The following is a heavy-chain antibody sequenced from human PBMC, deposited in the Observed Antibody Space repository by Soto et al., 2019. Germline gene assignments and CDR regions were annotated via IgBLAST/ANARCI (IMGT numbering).Heavy chain of an antibody. Sequence: SETLSLTCTVSGCSISSYYWSWIRQPPGKGLEWIGYIYYSGSTNYNPSLKSRVTISVDTSKNQFSLKLSSVTAADTAVYYCARDTDWDSSGLGYWGEETLVTV. D-gene: IGHD3-22*01. CDR1: GCSISSYY. CDR3: ARDTDWDSSGLGY. CDR2: IYYSGST. V-gene: IGHV4-59*01. J-gene: IGHJ4*02.